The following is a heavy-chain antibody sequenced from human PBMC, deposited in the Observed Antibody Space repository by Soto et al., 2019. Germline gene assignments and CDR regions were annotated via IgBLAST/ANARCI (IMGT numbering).Heavy chain of an antibody. CDR1: GDTFTDYY. J-gene: IGHJ4*02. Sequence: QVQLVQSGAEVKKPGASVKVSCKASGDTFTDYYIHWVRQAPGQGLAWMGTVNPSGGHTTYAQHCRGRMTMNRDTSTSTLYMELTSVAAEDTDVYYCGRGGHVVVVTAALDFWGQGTLVTVSS. CDR2: VNPSGGHT. V-gene: IGHV1-46*01. D-gene: IGHD2-21*02. CDR3: GRGGHVVVVTAALDF.